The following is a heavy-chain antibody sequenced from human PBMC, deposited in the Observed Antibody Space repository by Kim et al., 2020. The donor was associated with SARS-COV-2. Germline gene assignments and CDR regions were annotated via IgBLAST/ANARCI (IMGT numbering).Heavy chain of an antibody. V-gene: IGHV4-61*01. CDR3: ARGGVGGDGTKPFYYYGMDV. D-gene: IGHD3-16*01. Sequence: SETLSLTCTVSGGSVSSGSYYWSWIRQPPGKGLEWIGYIYYSGSTNYNPSLKSRVTISVDTSKNQFSLKLSSVTAADTAVYYCARGGVGGDGTKPFYYYGMDVWGQGTTVTVSS. CDR1: GGSVSSGSYY. J-gene: IGHJ6*02. CDR2: IYYSGST.